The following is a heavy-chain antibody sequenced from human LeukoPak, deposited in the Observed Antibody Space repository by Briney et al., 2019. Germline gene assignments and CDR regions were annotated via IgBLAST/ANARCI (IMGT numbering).Heavy chain of an antibody. CDR1: GFTFNTYW. CDR2: IVPDGSGR. D-gene: IGHD2-2*01. J-gene: IGHJ4*02. CDR3: ARSSTRQDDF. V-gene: IGHV3-7*01. Sequence: PGGSLRLSCAASGFTFNTYWMSWVRQAPGKGLEWVTSIVPDGSGRYYVDSVKGRFTISRDNAKNSLFLQMNSLRAEDTALYYCARSSTRQDDFWGQGTLVTVSS.